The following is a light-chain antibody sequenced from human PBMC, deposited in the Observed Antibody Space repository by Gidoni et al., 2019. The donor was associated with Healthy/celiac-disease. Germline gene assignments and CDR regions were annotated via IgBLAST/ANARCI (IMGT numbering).Light chain of an antibody. J-gene: IGKJ5*01. V-gene: IGKV4-1*01. Sequence: DIVITQSPDPLAVSLGERATINCKSSQSVLYSSNNNNYLAWYQQKPGQPPKLRIYWASTRDSGVPDRFSGSGSGTDFTLTISSLQAEDVAVYYCQQYYSTSRPFGQGTRLEIK. CDR1: QSVLYSSNNNNY. CDR3: QQYYSTSRP. CDR2: WAS.